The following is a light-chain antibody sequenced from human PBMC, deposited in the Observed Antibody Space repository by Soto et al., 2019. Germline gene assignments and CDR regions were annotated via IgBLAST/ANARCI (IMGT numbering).Light chain of an antibody. J-gene: IGKJ1*01. CDR2: GAS. V-gene: IGKV3-20*01. CDR1: QSVSSSY. CDR3: QQYGSSPRT. Sequence: TQSPSTLSASVGDRATLSCRASQSVSSSYLAWYQQKPGQAPRLLIYGASSRATGIPDRFSGSGSGTDFTLTISRLEPEDFAVYYCQQYGSSPRTFGQGTKVEMK.